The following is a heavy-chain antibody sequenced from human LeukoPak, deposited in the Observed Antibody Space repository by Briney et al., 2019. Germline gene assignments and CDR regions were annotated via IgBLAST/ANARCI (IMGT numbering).Heavy chain of an antibody. CDR1: GYTFTSYY. D-gene: IGHD3-16*02. CDR3: ARDSIPRLGELSWVDY. V-gene: IGHV1-46*01. J-gene: IGHJ4*02. CDR2: INPSGGST. Sequence: ASVKVSCKASGYTFTSYYMHWVRQAPGQGLEWMGIINPSGGSTSYAQKFQGRVTMTRDTSTSTVYMELSSLRSEDTAVYYCARDSIPRLGELSWVDYWGQGTLVTVSS.